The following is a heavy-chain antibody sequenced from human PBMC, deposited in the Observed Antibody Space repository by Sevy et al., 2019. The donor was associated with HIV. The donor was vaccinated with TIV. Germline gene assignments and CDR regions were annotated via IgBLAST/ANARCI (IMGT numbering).Heavy chain of an antibody. CDR1: GFTFSSYS. J-gene: IGHJ6*02. CDR3: ARDLNLSYDSSGYSYYYGMDV. Sequence: GESLKISCAASGFTFSSYSMNWVRQAPGKGLEWVSYISSSSSTIYYADSVKGRFTISRDNAKNSLYLQMNSLRAEDTAVYYCARDLNLSYDSSGYSYYYGMDVWGQGTTVTVSS. V-gene: IGHV3-48*01. D-gene: IGHD3-22*01. CDR2: ISSSSSTI.